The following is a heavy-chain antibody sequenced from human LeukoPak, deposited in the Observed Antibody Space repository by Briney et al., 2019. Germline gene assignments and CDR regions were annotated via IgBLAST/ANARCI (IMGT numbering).Heavy chain of an antibody. D-gene: IGHD6-13*01. CDR3: AKGFFSSSRHPRANNWFDP. J-gene: IGHJ5*02. CDR2: ISGSGGST. Sequence: PGGSLRLSCAASGFTFSSYAMSWVRQAPGKGLEWVSAISGSGGSTYYADSVKGRFTISRDNSKNTLYLQMNSLRAEDTAVYYCAKGFFSSSRHPRANNWFDPWGQGTLVTVSS. V-gene: IGHV3-23*01. CDR1: GFTFSSYA.